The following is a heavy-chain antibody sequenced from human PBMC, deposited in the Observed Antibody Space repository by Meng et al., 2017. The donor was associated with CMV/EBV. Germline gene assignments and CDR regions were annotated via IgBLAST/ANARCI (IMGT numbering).Heavy chain of an antibody. CDR1: SYS. CDR2: ISSSSSYI. J-gene: IGHJ5*02. CDR3: ARDRGEDDFWSGYYNNWFDP. D-gene: IGHD3-3*01. Sequence: SYSMNWVRQAPGRGLEWVSSISSSSSYIYYADSVKGRFTISRDNAKNSLYLQMNSLRAEDTAVYYCARDRGEDDFWSGYYNNWFDPWGQGTLVTVSS. V-gene: IGHV3-21*01.